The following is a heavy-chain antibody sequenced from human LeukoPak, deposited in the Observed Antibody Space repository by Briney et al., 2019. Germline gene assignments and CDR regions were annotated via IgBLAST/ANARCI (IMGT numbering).Heavy chain of an antibody. J-gene: IGHJ4*02. V-gene: IGHV3-23*01. Sequence: PGGSLRLTCAASGFTFSNYAINWVRQAPGKGLEWVSVISGSGGTIYYADSVKGRFTISRDHSKNTLYLQMNSLRAEDTAVYYCARGMSSEFDYWGQGTLVTVSS. CDR2: ISGSGGTI. D-gene: IGHD6-6*01. CDR1: GFTFSNYA. CDR3: ARGMSSEFDY.